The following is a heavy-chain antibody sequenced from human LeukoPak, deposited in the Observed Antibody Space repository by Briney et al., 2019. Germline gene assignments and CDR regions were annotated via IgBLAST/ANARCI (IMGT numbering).Heavy chain of an antibody. V-gene: IGHV4-4*07. CDR2: IHTSGTT. Sequence: SETLSLTCTVSGDSMGRYYWSFIRQPAGKGLEWIGRIHTSGTTWYNASLKSRVTMSVDASKNQFSLRLTSVTAADTAVYYCASATKWLAFDSWGQGTPVTDSS. CDR3: ASATKWLAFDS. D-gene: IGHD6-19*01. J-gene: IGHJ4*02. CDR1: GDSMGRYY.